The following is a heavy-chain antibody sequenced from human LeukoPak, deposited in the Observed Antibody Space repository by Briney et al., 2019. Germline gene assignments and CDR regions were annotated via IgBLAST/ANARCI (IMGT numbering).Heavy chain of an antibody. Sequence: ETLXLTCTVXXCXXSXXYWSWIRXPPGKGLEWIGYIYYSGSTNYNPSLKSRVTISVDTSKNQFSLKLSSVTAADTAVYHCARGGSSHNWFDPWGQGTLVTVSS. J-gene: IGHJ5*02. V-gene: IGHV4-59*01. CDR2: IYYSGST. CDR3: ARGGSSHNWFDP. CDR1: XCXXSXXY. D-gene: IGHD3-10*01.